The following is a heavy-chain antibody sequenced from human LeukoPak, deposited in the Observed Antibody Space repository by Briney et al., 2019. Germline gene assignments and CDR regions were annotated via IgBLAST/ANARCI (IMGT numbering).Heavy chain of an antibody. D-gene: IGHD3-10*01. V-gene: IGHV3-30-3*01. CDR1: GFAFSTYA. Sequence: GGSLRLSCAASGFAFSTYAMHWVRQAPGKGLEWLAVISFDGNTKYYADSAKGRSTISRDNSKNTLYVQINSLRVEDTAVYYCARAMVRGVPFDCWGQGTLVTVSS. J-gene: IGHJ4*02. CDR2: ISFDGNTK. CDR3: ARAMVRGVPFDC.